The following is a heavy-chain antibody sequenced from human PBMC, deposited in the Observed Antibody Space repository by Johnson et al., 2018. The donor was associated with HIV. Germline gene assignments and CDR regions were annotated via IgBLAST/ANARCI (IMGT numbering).Heavy chain of an antibody. Sequence: MQLVESGGGLVQPGGSLRLSCAASGFTVSSNYMSWVRQAPGKGLEWVSVIYSGGSTYYADSVKGRFPISRDNSKNTLYLQMNSLRAEDTAVYYCAKGLVAAALRWGGAFDIWGQGTMVTVSS. CDR3: AKGLVAAALRWGGAFDI. V-gene: IGHV3-53*01. CDR2: IYSGGST. D-gene: IGHD2-2*01. CDR1: GFTVSSNY. J-gene: IGHJ3*02.